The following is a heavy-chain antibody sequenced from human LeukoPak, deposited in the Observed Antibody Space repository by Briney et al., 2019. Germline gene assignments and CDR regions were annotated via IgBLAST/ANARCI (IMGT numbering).Heavy chain of an antibody. CDR3: ATPREALEYEGAFDI. CDR1: RGSISSGDYY. CDR2: IYYSGST. Sequence: SETLSLTCTVSRGSISSGDYYWSWIRQPPGKGLEWIGYIYYSGSTYYNPSLKSRVTISVDTSKNQFSLKLSSVTAADTAVYYCATPREALEYEGAFDIWGQGTMVTVSS. V-gene: IGHV4-30-4*08. D-gene: IGHD2/OR15-2a*01. J-gene: IGHJ3*02.